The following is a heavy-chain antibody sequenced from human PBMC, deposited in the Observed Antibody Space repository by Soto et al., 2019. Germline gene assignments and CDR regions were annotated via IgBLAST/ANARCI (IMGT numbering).Heavy chain of an antibody. CDR1: GYTFTGYY. Sequence: GASVKVSCKASGYTFTGYYMHWLRQAPGQGLEWMGWINPNSGGTNYAQKFQGWVTMTRDTSISTAYMELSRLRSDDTAVYYCARVGPYGSGSLLSGMDVWGQGTTVTVSS. J-gene: IGHJ6*02. V-gene: IGHV1-2*04. CDR3: ARVGPYGSGSLLSGMDV. D-gene: IGHD3-10*01. CDR2: INPNSGGT.